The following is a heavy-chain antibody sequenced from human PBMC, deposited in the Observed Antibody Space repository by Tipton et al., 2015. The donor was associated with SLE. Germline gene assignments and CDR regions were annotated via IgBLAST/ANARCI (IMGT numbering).Heavy chain of an antibody. CDR3: ARDRGIAPHYYYYYMDV. CDR2: ISTSGSTI. V-gene: IGHV3-48*03. D-gene: IGHD6-13*01. J-gene: IGHJ6*03. CDR1: GFTFSSYE. Sequence: AVSGFTFSSYEINWVRQAPGKGLEWVSYISTSGSTIYYADSVKGRFTISRDNANNSLYLQMNSLRAEDTAVYYCARDRGIAPHYYYYYMDVWGKGTTVTVSS.